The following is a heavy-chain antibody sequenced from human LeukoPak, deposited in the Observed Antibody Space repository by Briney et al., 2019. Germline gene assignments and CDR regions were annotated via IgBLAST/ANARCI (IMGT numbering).Heavy chain of an antibody. CDR1: GGTFSRYA. Sequence: GASVKVSCKASGGTFSRYAISWVRQAPGQGLEWMGGIIPIFGTANYAQKFQGRVTITADESTSTAYMELSSLRSEDAAVYYCARVCSGGSCYVDYWGQGTLVTVSS. J-gene: IGHJ4*02. CDR2: IIPIFGTA. V-gene: IGHV1-69*13. D-gene: IGHD2-15*01. CDR3: ARVCSGGSCYVDY.